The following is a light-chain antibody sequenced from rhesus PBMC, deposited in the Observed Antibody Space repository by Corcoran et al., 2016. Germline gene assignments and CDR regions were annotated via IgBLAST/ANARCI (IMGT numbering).Light chain of an antibody. CDR2: KAS. Sequence: DIQMTQSPSSLSASVGDTVTITFRASQGISSWLAWYQQRPKKAPKLLIYKASSLQSGVPSRFSCSGYGTDFTLTISSLQSEDFATYYCQQYNSRPWTFGQGTKVEIK. CDR1: QGISSW. CDR3: QQYNSRPWT. J-gene: IGKJ1*01. V-gene: IGKV1-22*01.